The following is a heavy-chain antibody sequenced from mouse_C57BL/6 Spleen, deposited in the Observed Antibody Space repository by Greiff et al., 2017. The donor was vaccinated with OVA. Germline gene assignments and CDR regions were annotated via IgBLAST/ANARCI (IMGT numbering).Heavy chain of an antibody. D-gene: IGHD1-1*01. J-gene: IGHJ1*03. V-gene: IGHV1-52*01. CDR3: AREGTTVVATGDWYFDV. CDR2: IDPSDSET. CDR1: GYTFTSYW. Sequence: QVHVKQPGAELVRPGSSVKLSCKASGYTFTSYWMHWVKQRPIQGLEWIGNIDPSDSETHYNQKFKDKATLTVDKSSSTAYMQLSSLTSEDSAVYYCAREGTTVVATGDWYFDVWGTGTTVTVSS.